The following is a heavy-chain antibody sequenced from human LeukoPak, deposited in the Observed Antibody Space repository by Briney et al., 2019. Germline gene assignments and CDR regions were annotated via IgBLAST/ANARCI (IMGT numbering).Heavy chain of an antibody. J-gene: IGHJ4*02. CDR2: IYSGGST. Sequence: AGSLRLSCAASGFTVSSNYMSWVRQAPGKVLEWVSAIYSGGSTYYADSVKGRFTISRDNSKNALYLQMNSLRAEDTAVYYCARAAKGSSPFLLDYWGQGTLVTVSS. CDR1: GFTVSSNY. D-gene: IGHD6-6*01. V-gene: IGHV3-53*01. CDR3: ARAAKGSSPFLLDY.